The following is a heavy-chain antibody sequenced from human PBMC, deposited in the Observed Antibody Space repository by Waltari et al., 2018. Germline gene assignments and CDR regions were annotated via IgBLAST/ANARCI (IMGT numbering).Heavy chain of an antibody. J-gene: IGHJ4*02. CDR1: GFTFSSYW. V-gene: IGHV3-7*01. CDR3: ARPRFSYYYDSSGSWFFDY. CDR2: IKQDGSEK. D-gene: IGHD3-22*01. Sequence: EVQLVESGGGLVQPGGSLRLSCAASGFTFSSYWMSWVRQAPGKGLEWVANIKQDGSEKYYVDSVKGRFTISRDNAKNSLYLQMNSLRAEDTAVYYCARPRFSYYYDSSGSWFFDYWGQGTLVTVSS.